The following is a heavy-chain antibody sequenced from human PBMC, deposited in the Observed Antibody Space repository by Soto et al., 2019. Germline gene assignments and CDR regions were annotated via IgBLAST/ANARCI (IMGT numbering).Heavy chain of an antibody. V-gene: IGHV1-69*19. CDR2: IFPMFDVP. CDR1: GGTFNTYA. D-gene: IGHD3-16*01. J-gene: IGHJ4*02. Sequence: QVQLVQSGPEMKKPGSAVKVSCKASGGTFNTYAMNWVRQVPGQGLEWMGGIFPMFDVPRYAQKFQGRVTITLDESSTTAYMDLSSLRFDDTAVYYCARSVGSGGVSGGFAYWGQGTLVSV. CDR3: ARSVGSGGVSGGFAY.